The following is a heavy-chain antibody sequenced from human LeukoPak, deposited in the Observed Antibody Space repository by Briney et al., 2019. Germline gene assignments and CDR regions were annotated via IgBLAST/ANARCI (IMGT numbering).Heavy chain of an antibody. J-gene: IGHJ6*03. D-gene: IGHD3-22*01. CDR3: ARHAPYYYDSSGYYSWYMDV. V-gene: IGHV4-4*09. CDR1: GGSISSYY. Sequence: SETLSLTCTVSGGSISSYYWSWIRQPPGKGLEWIGYIYTSGSTNYNPSLKSRVTISVDTSKNQFSLKLSSVTAADTAMYYCARHAPYYYDSSGYYSWYMDVWGKGTTVTVSS. CDR2: IYTSGST.